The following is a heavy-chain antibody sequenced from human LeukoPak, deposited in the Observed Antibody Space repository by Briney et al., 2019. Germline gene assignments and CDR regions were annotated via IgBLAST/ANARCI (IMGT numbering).Heavy chain of an antibody. Sequence: GGSLRLSCAPSRFTLDDYAMHWVRQAPAKGLEWVSGISWNSVSIGYADSVKGRFTVSRDNAKNALYLQMNSLRAEDTALYYCAKGLGELSSGRFDPWGQGTLVTVSS. D-gene: IGHD3-16*02. CDR1: RFTLDDYA. CDR2: ISWNSVSI. J-gene: IGHJ5*02. CDR3: AKGLGELSSGRFDP. V-gene: IGHV3-9*01.